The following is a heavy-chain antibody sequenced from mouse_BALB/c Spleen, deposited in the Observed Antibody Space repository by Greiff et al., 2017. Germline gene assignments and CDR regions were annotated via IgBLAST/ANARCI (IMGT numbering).Heavy chain of an antibody. J-gene: IGHJ2*01. V-gene: IGHV1-14*01. CDR1: GYTFTSYV. D-gene: IGHD2-14*01. CDR3: ARGGYGDWFDY. CDR2: INPYNDGT. Sequence: VQLKESGPELVKPGASVKMSCKASGYTFTSYVMHWVKQKPGQGLEWIGYINPYNDGTKYNEKFKGKATLTSDKSSSTAYMELSSLTSEDSAVYYCARGGYGDWFDYWGQGTTLTVSS.